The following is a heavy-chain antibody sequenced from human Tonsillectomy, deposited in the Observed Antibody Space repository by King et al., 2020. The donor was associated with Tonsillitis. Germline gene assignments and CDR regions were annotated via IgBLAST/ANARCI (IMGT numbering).Heavy chain of an antibody. CDR1: GFTFSSYA. V-gene: IGHV3-30*04. J-gene: IGHJ4*02. D-gene: IGHD3-22*01. Sequence: VQLVESGGGVVQPGRSLRLSCAASGFTFSSYAMHWVRQAPGKGLEWVAVISYDGSNKYYADSVKGRFTISRDNSKNTLYLQMNSLRAEDTAVYYCARVLVYDSSGYYDFDYWGQGTLVTVSS. CDR2: ISYDGSNK. CDR3: ARVLVYDSSGYYDFDY.